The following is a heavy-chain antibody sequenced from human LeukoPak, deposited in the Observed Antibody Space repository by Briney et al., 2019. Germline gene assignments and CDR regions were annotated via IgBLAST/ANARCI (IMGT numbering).Heavy chain of an antibody. V-gene: IGHV4-4*02. Sequence: SETLSLTCSVSIGSISSSKWWSWVRQSPVKGLEWIGEIYLYGATNYNPSFTSRVTISVDKSKNQFSLKLRSVTAADTAVYYCARDAGGSIAAALSAFDIWGQGTMVTVSS. CDR3: ARDAGGSIAAALSAFDI. CDR2: IYLYGAT. J-gene: IGHJ3*02. CDR1: IGSISSSKW. D-gene: IGHD6-13*01.